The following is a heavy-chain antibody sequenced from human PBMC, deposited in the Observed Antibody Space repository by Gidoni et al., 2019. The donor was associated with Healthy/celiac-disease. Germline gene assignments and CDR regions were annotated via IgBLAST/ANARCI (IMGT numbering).Heavy chain of an antibody. J-gene: IGHJ6*03. CDR2: IYSGGST. Sequence: EVQLVESGGGLVQPGGSLRLSCAASGFTVSSNYISWVRQAPGKGLEWVSVIYSGGSTYYADSMKGRFTISRDNSKNTLYLQMNSLRAEDTAVYYCARGGFCGGDCYFGYYYYMDVWGKGTTVTVSS. CDR3: ARGGFCGGDCYFGYYYYMDV. V-gene: IGHV3-66*01. D-gene: IGHD2-21*01. CDR1: GFTVSSNY.